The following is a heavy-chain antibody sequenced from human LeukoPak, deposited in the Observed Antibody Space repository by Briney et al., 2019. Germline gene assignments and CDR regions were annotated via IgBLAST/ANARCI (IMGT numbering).Heavy chain of an antibody. J-gene: IGHJ4*02. V-gene: IGHV4-59*01. CDR2: IYYSGSN. CDR1: GGSISSYY. CDR3: ARSTTVTTDY. Sequence: SETLSLTCTVSGGSISSYYWSWIRQPPGKGLEWIGYIYYSGSNNYNPSLKSRFTISEDTSNNQFSLKLSSVTAADTAVYYCARSTTVTTDYWGQGTLVTVSS. D-gene: IGHD4-17*01.